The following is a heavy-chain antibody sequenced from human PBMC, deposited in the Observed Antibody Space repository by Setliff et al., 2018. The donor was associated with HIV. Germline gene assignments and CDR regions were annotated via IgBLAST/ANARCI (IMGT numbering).Heavy chain of an antibody. D-gene: IGHD2-2*03. Sequence: GGSLRLSCAASGFTLSDYAMHWVRQAPGKGLEWVAVISYDGTNEYYADSVKGRFTISRDNAKNSVYLQMNSLRAEDTAVYYCAKDLDIVVVPAAPDAFDIWGQGTMVTVSS. CDR2: ISYDGTNE. J-gene: IGHJ3*02. V-gene: IGHV3-30*18. CDR1: GFTLSDYA. CDR3: AKDLDIVVVPAAPDAFDI.